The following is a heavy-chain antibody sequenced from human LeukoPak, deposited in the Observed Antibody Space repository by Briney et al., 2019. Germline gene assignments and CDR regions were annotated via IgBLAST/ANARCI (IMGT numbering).Heavy chain of an antibody. J-gene: IGHJ4*02. CDR1: KFTFSNAW. V-gene: IGHV3-15*01. Sequence: GGSLRLSCSASKFTFSNAWMSWVRQAPGKGLEWLGRIKPNTDGGTAAYAAPVEDRFTISRDDLKGMLYLQMNSLKIEDTAVYYCAAYPQNRHWGQGTLVTVSS. D-gene: IGHD2/OR15-2a*01. CDR2: IKPNTDGGTA. CDR3: AAYPQNRH.